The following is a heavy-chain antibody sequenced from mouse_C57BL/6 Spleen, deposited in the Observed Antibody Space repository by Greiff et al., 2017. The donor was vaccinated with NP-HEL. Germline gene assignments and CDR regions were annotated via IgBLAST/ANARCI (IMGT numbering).Heavy chain of an antibody. V-gene: IGHV5-17*01. Sequence: EVMLVESGGGLVKPGGSLKLSCAASGFTFSDYGMHWVRQAPEKGLEWVAYISSGSSTIYYVDTVKGRFTISRDNAKNTLFLQMTSLRSEDTAMYYCARRNYGSSYPHYYAMDYWGQGTSVTVSS. D-gene: IGHD1-1*01. CDR2: ISSGSSTI. J-gene: IGHJ4*01. CDR3: ARRNYGSSYPHYYAMDY. CDR1: GFTFSDYG.